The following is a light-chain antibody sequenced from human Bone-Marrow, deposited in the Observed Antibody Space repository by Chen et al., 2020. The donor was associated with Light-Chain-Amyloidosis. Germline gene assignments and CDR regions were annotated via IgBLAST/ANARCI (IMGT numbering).Light chain of an antibody. CDR2: EVN. V-gene: IGLV2-23*02. CDR3: GSYAGSNTVV. Sequence: QSALTQPASVSGSPGQSITISCTGSSSDVGNYNLVSWYQQHPGKAPKLMIFEVNKRPSGVSNRFSGSKSGNTASLTISGLLAEDEADYRCGSYAGSNTVVFGGGTKLTVL. J-gene: IGLJ2*01. CDR1: SSDVGNYNL.